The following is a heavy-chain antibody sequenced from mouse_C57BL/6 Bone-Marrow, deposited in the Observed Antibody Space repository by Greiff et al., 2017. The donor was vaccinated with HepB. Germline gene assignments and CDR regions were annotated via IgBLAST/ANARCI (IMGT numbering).Heavy chain of an antibody. J-gene: IGHJ2*01. D-gene: IGHD2-3*01. CDR2: INPNNGGT. V-gene: IGHV1-26*01. Sequence: VQLQQSGPELVKPGASVKISCKASGYTFTDYYMNWVKQSHGKSLEWIGDINPNNGGTSYNQKFKGKATLTVDKSSSTAYMELRSLTSEDSAVYYCAIYDGRFDYWGQGTTLTVSS. CDR3: AIYDGRFDY. CDR1: GYTFTDYY.